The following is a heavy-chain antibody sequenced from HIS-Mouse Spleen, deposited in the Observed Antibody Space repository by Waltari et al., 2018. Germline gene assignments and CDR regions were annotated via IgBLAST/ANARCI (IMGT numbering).Heavy chain of an antibody. Sequence: QLQLQESGPGLVKPSETLSLTCTVSGGSISSSSYYWGWIRQPPGKGLEWIGSIYYSGSTYYNPSLKSRVTISVDTSKNQFSLKLSSVTAADTAVYYCASRDWGSYYFDYWGQGTLVTVSS. CDR1: GGSISSSSYY. V-gene: IGHV4-39*07. CDR3: ASRDWGSYYFDY. D-gene: IGHD7-27*01. CDR2: IYYSGST. J-gene: IGHJ4*02.